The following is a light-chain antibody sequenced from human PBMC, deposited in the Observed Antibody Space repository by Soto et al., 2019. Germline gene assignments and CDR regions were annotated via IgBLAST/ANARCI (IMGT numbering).Light chain of an antibody. CDR3: QKYGSSPWT. V-gene: IGKV3-20*01. Sequence: DIVLAQSPGSLSLSPGEGATLSCRASQSVSSSYLAWYQQKPGQAPRLLIYGASSRATGIPDRFSGSGSGTDFTLTISRLEPEDFAVYYCQKYGSSPWTFGQGTKVDIK. CDR2: GAS. J-gene: IGKJ1*01. CDR1: QSVSSSY.